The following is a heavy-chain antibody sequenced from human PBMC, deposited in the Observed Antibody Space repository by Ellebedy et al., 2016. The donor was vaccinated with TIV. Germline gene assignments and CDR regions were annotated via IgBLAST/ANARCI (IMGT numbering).Heavy chain of an antibody. D-gene: IGHD4-17*01. V-gene: IGHV1-69*04. CDR1: GHSFGTFA. J-gene: IGHJ4*02. Sequence: ASVKVSCKASGHSFGTFAISWVRQAPGQGLEWMGRIIPILGMTNYAQNFQGRVTINADKSTGTPYLELSSLRSEDTAVYYCARDVFGDGALDHWGQGTLISVSS. CDR3: ARDVFGDGALDH. CDR2: IIPILGMT.